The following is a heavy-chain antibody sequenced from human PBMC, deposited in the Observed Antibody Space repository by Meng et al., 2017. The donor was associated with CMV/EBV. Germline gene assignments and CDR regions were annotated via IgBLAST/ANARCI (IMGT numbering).Heavy chain of an antibody. Sequence: GESLKISCAASGFTFSNAWMNWVRQAPGKGLEWVSSISSSSSYIYYADSVKGRFTISRDNAKNSLYLQMNSLRAEDTAVYYCARLGGDIVLMNAWGQGTLVTVSS. CDR3: ARLGGDIVLMNA. V-gene: IGHV3-21*01. CDR1: GFTFSNAW. J-gene: IGHJ5*02. CDR2: ISSSSSYI. D-gene: IGHD2-8*01.